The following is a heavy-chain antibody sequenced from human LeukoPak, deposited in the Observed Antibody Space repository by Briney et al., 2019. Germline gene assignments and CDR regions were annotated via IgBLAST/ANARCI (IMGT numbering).Heavy chain of an antibody. CDR2: ISAYNGNT. D-gene: IGHD3-22*01. V-gene: IGHV1-18*01. CDR1: GYTFTSYG. CDR3: AREGHYYDSSGYYLPFDY. Sequence: GASVKVSCKASGYTFTSYGISWVRQAPGQGLEWMGWISAYNGNTNYAQKLQGRVTMTTDTSTGTAYMELRSLRSDDTAVYYCAREGHYYDSSGYYLPFDYWGQGTLVTVSS. J-gene: IGHJ4*02.